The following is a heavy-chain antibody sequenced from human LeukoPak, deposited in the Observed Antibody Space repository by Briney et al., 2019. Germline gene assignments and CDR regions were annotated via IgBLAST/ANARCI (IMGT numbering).Heavy chain of an antibody. V-gene: IGHV4-59*01. D-gene: IGHD3-3*01. J-gene: IGHJ4*02. CDR1: GDSISIYY. CDR3: ASYDFWSGYLDY. CDR2: IYNSGST. Sequence: SETLSLTCSVSGDSISIYYWSWIRQPPGKGLEWIGYIYNSGSTNYNPSLKSRVTISVDTSKNQFSLKLSSVTAADTAVYYCASYDFWSGYLDYWGQGTLVTVSS.